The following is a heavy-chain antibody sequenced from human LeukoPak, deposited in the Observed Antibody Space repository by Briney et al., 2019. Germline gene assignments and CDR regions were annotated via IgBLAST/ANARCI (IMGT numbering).Heavy chain of an antibody. CDR3: ARMEYVRSDGDNWFDP. J-gene: IGHJ5*02. Sequence: ASVKVSCKASGYTFTNYDINWVRQATGQGLEWMGWMNPNSGNTGYAQKFQGRVTMTRDTSISTAYMELSSLRSEDTAVYYCARMEYVRSDGDNWFDPWGQGALVTVSS. V-gene: IGHV1-8*01. D-gene: IGHD2-8*01. CDR2: MNPNSGNT. CDR1: GYTFTNYD.